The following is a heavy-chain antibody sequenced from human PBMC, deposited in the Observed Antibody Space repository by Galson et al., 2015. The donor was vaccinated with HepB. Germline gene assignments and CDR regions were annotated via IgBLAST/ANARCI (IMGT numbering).Heavy chain of an antibody. Sequence: PLRLSCAASGFTFDDFTMHWVRQAPGKGLEWVSLITWDGGSTFYADSVKGRFTISRDNSKNSLYLQMNSLRTEDTALYYCAKEKNRQWLSWGQGTLVTVSS. CDR3: AKEKNRQWLS. J-gene: IGHJ5*02. CDR1: GFTFDDFT. V-gene: IGHV3-43*01. CDR2: ITWDGGST. D-gene: IGHD6-19*01.